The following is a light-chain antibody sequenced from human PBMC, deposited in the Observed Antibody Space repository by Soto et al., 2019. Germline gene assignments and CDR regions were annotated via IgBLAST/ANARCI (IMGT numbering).Light chain of an antibody. CDR2: TAS. V-gene: IGKV1-9*01. CDR1: QGISTY. CDR3: HQLNTYPFA. J-gene: IGKJ5*01. Sequence: IQLTQSPSSLSASVGDRVTITCRASQGISTYLAWYQQKPGKAPKLLLYTASTLQSGVPSRFSGSGSGTDFTLTISSLPPEDFATYYCHQLNTYPFAFGQGTRLEIK.